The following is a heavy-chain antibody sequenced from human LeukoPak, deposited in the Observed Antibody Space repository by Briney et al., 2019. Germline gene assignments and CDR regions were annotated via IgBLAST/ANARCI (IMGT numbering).Heavy chain of an antibody. D-gene: IGHD2-2*01. CDR3: ASPYRCSSTSCYAFDY. CDR1: GYTFTGYY. Sequence: ASVKVSCKASGYTFTGYYMHWVRQAPGQGLEWMGWINPNSGGTNYAQKFQGRVTMTRDTSISTAYMELSRLRSDDTAVYYCASPYRCSSTSCYAFDYWGQGTLVTVSS. J-gene: IGHJ4*02. V-gene: IGHV1-2*02. CDR2: INPNSGGT.